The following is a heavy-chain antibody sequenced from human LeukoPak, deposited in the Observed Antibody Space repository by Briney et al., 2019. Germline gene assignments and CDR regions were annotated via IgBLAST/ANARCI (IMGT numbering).Heavy chain of an antibody. Sequence: GRSLRLSCAASGFTFSNYAMHWVRQAPGKGLEWVTVILYDGSNKYYADSVKGRFTISRDESKSTLYLQMNSLRAEDTAVYYCAKDKGWGYSAYDCYGMDVWGQGTTVTVSS. CDR1: GFTFSNYA. V-gene: IGHV3-30*04. J-gene: IGHJ6*02. D-gene: IGHD1-26*01. CDR3: AKDKGWGYSAYDCYGMDV. CDR2: ILYDGSNK.